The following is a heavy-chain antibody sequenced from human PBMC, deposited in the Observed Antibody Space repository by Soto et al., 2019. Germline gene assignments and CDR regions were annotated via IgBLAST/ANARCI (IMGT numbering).Heavy chain of an antibody. D-gene: IGHD2-21*02. CDR2: ISAYNGNT. Sequence: QVQLVQSGAEVKKPGASVKVSCKASGYTFTSYGISWVRQAPGQGLEWMGWISAYNGNTNYAQKLQGRVTMTTDTSPSTAYMELRSLRYDDTAVYYCAIHCGGDCYFQGGMDVWGQGTTVTVSS. CDR3: AIHCGGDCYFQGGMDV. J-gene: IGHJ6*02. CDR1: GYTFTSYG. V-gene: IGHV1-18*04.